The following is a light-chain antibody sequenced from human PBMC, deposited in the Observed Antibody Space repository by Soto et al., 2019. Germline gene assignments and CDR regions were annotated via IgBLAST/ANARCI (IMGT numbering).Light chain of an antibody. Sequence: QSALTQPPSASGSPGQSVTISCTGTSSDIGGGSNYVSWYQQHPSKPPTIIIYAVSKPPPWVPDRFSGSRSGNTASLTASGLQAEDEDDYYCCSYAGSNNNVVFGAGTKLTVL. CDR1: SSDIGGGSNY. J-gene: IGLJ2*01. CDR2: AVS. V-gene: IGLV2-8*01. CDR3: CSYAGSNNNVV.